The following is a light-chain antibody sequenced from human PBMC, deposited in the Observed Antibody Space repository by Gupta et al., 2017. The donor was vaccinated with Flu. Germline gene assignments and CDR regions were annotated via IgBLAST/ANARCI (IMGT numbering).Light chain of an antibody. Sequence: IVMTQSPLSLPVTPGEPASISCRSRQSLLNSNGSNYLDWYLQKPMQSPKIMIYWGSNRASGVHDRVRGRESGTDFTRKIRLVEAEDVAGEYGMQALGTFGQGTKVEIK. CDR2: WGS. J-gene: IGKJ1*01. CDR3: MQALGT. V-gene: IGKV2-28*01. CDR1: QSLLNSNGSNY.